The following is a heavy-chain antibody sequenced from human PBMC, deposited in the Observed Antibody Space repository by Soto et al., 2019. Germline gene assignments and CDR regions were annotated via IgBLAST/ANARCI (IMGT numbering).Heavy chain of an antibody. V-gene: IGHV4-59*01. J-gene: IGHJ4*02. Sequence: PSETLSLTCTVSGGSISSYYWSWIRQPPGKGLEWIGYIYYSGSTNYNPSLKSRVTISVDTSKNQFSLKLSSVTAADTAVYYCARSHGTYGSGSYYTHWGQGTLVTVSS. CDR2: IYYSGST. CDR1: GGSISSYY. CDR3: ARSHGTYGSGSYYTH. D-gene: IGHD3-10*01.